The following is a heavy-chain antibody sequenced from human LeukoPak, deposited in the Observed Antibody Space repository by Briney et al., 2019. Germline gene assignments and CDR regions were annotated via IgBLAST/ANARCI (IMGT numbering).Heavy chain of an antibody. Sequence: GGTLSLSCTASGFSFSDYYMSWIRQAAGKGLEWLSYISSSGSTIYYADSVNGRFTISRDNAKNSLYLQMNSLRAEDTAVYYCAREGSGDDFWSGYYYYGMDVWGQGTTVTVSS. CDR3: AREGSGDDFWSGYYYYGMDV. CDR2: ISSSGSTI. V-gene: IGHV3-11*01. D-gene: IGHD3-3*01. CDR1: GFSFSDYY. J-gene: IGHJ6*02.